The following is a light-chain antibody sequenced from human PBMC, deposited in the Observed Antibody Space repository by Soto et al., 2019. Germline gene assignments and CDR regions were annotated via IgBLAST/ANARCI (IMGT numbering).Light chain of an antibody. CDR1: RDISNY. Sequence: DIQVTQSPSSLSASLGDRVSITCRASRDISNYLAWYQQKPGQVPRLLISGASTLHSGVPSRFSGSGSGTDFTLTITSLQPEDMATYFCQKYDTAPLTFGGGTKVEI. V-gene: IGKV1-27*01. CDR2: GAS. CDR3: QKYDTAPLT. J-gene: IGKJ4*01.